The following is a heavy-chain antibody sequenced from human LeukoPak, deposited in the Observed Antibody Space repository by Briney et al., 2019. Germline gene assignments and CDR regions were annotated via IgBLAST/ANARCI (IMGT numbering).Heavy chain of an antibody. D-gene: IGHD3-3*01. CDR3: ARDNADYDFWSDSYYYYYMDV. J-gene: IGHJ6*03. V-gene: IGHV3-7*01. CDR1: GFTFSSYW. CDR2: IKQDGSEK. Sequence: GGSLRLSCAASGFTFSSYWMSWVRQAPGKGLEWVANIKQDGSEKYYVDSVKGRFTISRDNAKNSLYLQMNSLRAEDTAVYYCARDNADYDFWSDSYYYYYMDVWGKGTTVTVSS.